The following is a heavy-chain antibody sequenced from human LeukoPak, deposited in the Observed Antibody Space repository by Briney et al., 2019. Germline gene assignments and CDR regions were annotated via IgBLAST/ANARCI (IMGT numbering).Heavy chain of an antibody. Sequence: ASVKVSCKAAGYTFTGYYMHWVRQAPGQGLEWMGWINPNSGGTNYAQKFQGRVTMTRDTSISTAYMELSRLRSDDTAVYYCATDPLGTAMDFNKDYWGQGTLVTVSS. D-gene: IGHD5-18*01. V-gene: IGHV1-2*02. CDR1: GYTFTGYY. J-gene: IGHJ4*02. CDR2: INPNSGGT. CDR3: ATDPLGTAMDFNKDY.